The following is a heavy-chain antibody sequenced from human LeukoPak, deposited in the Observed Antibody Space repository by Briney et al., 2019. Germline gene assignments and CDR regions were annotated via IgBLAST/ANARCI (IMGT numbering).Heavy chain of an antibody. CDR1: GVTFSSYS. CDR3: AKGAGGYAFDI. J-gene: IGHJ3*02. D-gene: IGHD3-16*01. CDR2: ISSSSSYI. Sequence: KTGGSLRLSCAASGVTFSSYSMNWVRQAPGKGLEWVSSISSSSSYIYYADSVKGRFTISRDNAKNSLYLQMNSLRAEDTAVYYCAKGAGGYAFDIWGQGTMVTVSS. V-gene: IGHV3-21*01.